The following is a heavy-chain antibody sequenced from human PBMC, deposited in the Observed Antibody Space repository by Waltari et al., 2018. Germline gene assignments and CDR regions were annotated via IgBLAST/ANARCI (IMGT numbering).Heavy chain of an antibody. CDR2: TIPIPGIT. J-gene: IGHJ4*02. D-gene: IGHD5-18*01. V-gene: IGHV1-69*04. CDR3: ARDDVDTAMTGDS. Sequence: QVQLVQSGAEMKKPGSSVKVSCKASRDTFSSYALSWVRQAPGQGLEWMGRTIPIPGITNYAHKFQGRLTITADTSTTTAYWELSGRRSEDTALYYCARDDVDTAMTGDSWGQGTLVSVSS. CDR1: RDTFSSYA.